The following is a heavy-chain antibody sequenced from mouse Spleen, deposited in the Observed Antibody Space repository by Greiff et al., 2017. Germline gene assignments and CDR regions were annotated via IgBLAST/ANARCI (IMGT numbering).Heavy chain of an antibody. V-gene: IGHV1-69*02. Sequence: QVQLQQSGAELVKPGASVKLSCKASGYTFTSYWMHWVKQRPGQGLEWIGEIDPSDSYTNYNQKFKGKATLTVDKSSSTAYMQLSSLTSEDSAVYYCARQLRLHAMDYWGQGTSVTVSS. CDR1: GYTFTSYW. CDR2: IDPSDSYT. D-gene: IGHD1-2*01. CDR3: ARQLRLHAMDY. J-gene: IGHJ4*01.